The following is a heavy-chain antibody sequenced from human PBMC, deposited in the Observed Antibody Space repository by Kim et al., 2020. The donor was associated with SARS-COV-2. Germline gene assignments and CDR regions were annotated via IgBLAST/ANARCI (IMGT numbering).Heavy chain of an antibody. V-gene: IGHV4-59*01. CDR3: ARVVHDYYGSGSFDP. Sequence: SETLSLTCTVSGGSISSYYWSWIRQPPGKGLEWIGYIYYSGSTNYNPSLKSRVTISVDTSKNQFSLKLSSVTAADTAVYYCARVVHDYYGSGSFDPWGQGTLVTVSS. CDR2: IYYSGST. CDR1: GGSISSYY. J-gene: IGHJ5*02. D-gene: IGHD3-10*01.